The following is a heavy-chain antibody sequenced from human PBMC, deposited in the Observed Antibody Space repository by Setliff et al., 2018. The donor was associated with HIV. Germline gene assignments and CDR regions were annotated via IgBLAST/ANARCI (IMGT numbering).Heavy chain of an antibody. D-gene: IGHD3-16*01. Sequence: PSETLSLTCAVYGVSFSGYYWSWIRQPPGKGLEWIGEINHRGITNYSPSLKSRVTISVDTSKNQFSLKLRSVTAADTAVYYCARRPGGITRARLDNWGQGTLVTVSS. CDR3: ARRPGGITRARLDN. J-gene: IGHJ4*02. V-gene: IGHV4-34*01. CDR1: GVSFSGYY. CDR2: INHRGIT.